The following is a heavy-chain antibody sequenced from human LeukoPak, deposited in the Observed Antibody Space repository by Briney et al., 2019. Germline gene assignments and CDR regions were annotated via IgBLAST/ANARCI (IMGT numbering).Heavy chain of an antibody. Sequence: GGSLRLSCAASGFSFSNYGMHWVRQASGKGLEWVAFIRYDGSNKYYADSVKGRFTISRDNSKNTLYLQMNSLRAEDTAVHYCAKDGIYSNYAGYYYYYMDVWGKGTMVTVSS. CDR3: AKDGIYSNYAGYYYYYMDV. J-gene: IGHJ6*03. V-gene: IGHV3-30*02. CDR2: IRYDGSNK. D-gene: IGHD4-11*01. CDR1: GFSFSNYG.